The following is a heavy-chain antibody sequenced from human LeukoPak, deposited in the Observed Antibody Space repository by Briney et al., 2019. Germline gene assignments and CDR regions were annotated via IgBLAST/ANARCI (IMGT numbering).Heavy chain of an antibody. V-gene: IGHV1-18*01. CDR1: GYTFTSYG. CDR3: AREAVYDTSGYPFDY. J-gene: IGHJ4*02. D-gene: IGHD3-22*01. CDR2: ISAYNGNT. Sequence: GASVKVSCKASGYTFTSYGISWVRQAPGQGLEWMGWISAYNGNTNYAQKLQGRVTMTTDTSTSTAYMELRSLRSDDTAVYYCAREAVYDTSGYPFDYWGQGTLVTVSS.